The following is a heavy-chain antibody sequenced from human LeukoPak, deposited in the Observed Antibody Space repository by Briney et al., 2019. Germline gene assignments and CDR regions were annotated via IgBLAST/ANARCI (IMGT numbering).Heavy chain of an antibody. J-gene: IGHJ4*02. CDR1: GFIFDDYA. Sequence: GRSLRLSCAASGFIFDDYAMHWVRQAPGKGLEWVSGISWNSGSIGYADSVKGRFTISRDNAKNSLYLQMNSLRAEDTALYYCAKDIFTGIAAAGAIDYWGQGTLVTVSS. V-gene: IGHV3-9*01. CDR2: ISWNSGSI. CDR3: AKDIFTGIAAAGAIDY. D-gene: IGHD6-13*01.